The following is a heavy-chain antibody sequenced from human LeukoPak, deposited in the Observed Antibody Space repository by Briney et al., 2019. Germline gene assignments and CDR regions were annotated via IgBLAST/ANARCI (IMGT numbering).Heavy chain of an antibody. CDR2: IYYSGST. D-gene: IGHD3-22*01. Sequence: SETLSLTCTVSGGSISSYYWSWIRQPPGKGLEWIGYIYYSGSTNYNPSLKSRVTISVDTSKNQFSLRLSSVTAADTAVYYCARVTGYIVEDYFDYWGQGTLVTVSS. V-gene: IGHV4-59*01. CDR1: GGSISSYY. J-gene: IGHJ4*02. CDR3: ARVTGYIVEDYFDY.